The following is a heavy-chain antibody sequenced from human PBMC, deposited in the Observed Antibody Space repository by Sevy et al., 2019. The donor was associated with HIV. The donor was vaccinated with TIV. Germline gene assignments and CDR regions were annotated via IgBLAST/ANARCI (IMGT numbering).Heavy chain of an antibody. V-gene: IGHV3-53*01. CDR3: ARGKHVSDYYGSFDY. CDR2: IYIGGTT. J-gene: IGHJ4*02. D-gene: IGHD4-17*01. CDR1: GFTVSSNF. Sequence: GGSLRLSCAASGFTVSSNFVSWVRQAPGKGLEWVSVIYIGGTTYYADSVKGRFTISRDNSKNTVYLQMNSLRAEDTAVYYCARGKHVSDYYGSFDYWGQGTLVTVSS.